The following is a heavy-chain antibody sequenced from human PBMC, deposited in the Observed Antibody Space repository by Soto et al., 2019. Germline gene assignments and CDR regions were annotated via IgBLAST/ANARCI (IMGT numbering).Heavy chain of an antibody. CDR1: GFTFGSHA. J-gene: IGHJ4*02. D-gene: IGHD5-12*01. Sequence: EVQLLESGGGLVQPGGSLRLSCAASGFTFGSHAMSWGCEAPGKGLEWVSSITGSAGSTYYADSVKGRFTISRDNSKNTLYLQMNSLRVEDTAVYYCAKDRNRWLRFDLGYWGQGTLVTVSS. V-gene: IGHV3-23*01. CDR3: AKDRNRWLRFDLGY. CDR2: ITGSAGST.